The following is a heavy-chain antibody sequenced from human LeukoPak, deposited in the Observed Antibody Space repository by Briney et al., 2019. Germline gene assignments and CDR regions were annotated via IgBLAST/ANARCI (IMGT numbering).Heavy chain of an antibody. CDR2: ISSSGGST. V-gene: IGHV3-23*01. D-gene: IGHD4/OR15-4a*01. CDR3: AKVSQVRSQAFDI. CDR1: GFSFSSYT. Sequence: GGSLRLSCAASGFSFSSYTMTWVRQPPGKGLEWVSVISSSGGSTYYADSVKGRFTISRDNSKNTLYLQMNSLRAEDTAVYYCAKVSQVRSQAFDIWGQGTMVTVSS. J-gene: IGHJ3*02.